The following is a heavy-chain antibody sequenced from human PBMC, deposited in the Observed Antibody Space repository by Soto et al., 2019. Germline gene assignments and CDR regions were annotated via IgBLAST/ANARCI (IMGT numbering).Heavy chain of an antibody. Sequence: SVKVSCKASGGTFSSYATSWVRQAPGQGLEWMGGIIPIFGTANYAQKFQGRVTITADESTSTAYMELSSLRSVDTATYFCAHRYGGNYYRWYFDSWGQGTLVTVSS. V-gene: IGHV1-69*13. D-gene: IGHD1-26*01. J-gene: IGHJ4*02. CDR3: AHRYGGNYYRWYFDS. CDR2: IIPIFGTA. CDR1: GGTFSSYA.